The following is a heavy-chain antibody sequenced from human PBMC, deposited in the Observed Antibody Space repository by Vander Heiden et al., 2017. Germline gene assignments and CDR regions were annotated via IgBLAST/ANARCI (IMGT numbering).Heavy chain of an antibody. CDR1: GFTFSSYE. V-gene: IGHV3-48*03. CDR2: ISSSGSTI. CDR3: ARMDLLERRRDFDY. J-gene: IGHJ4*02. Sequence: EVQLVESGGGLVQPGGSLRLSCAASGFTFSSYEMNWVRQAPGKGLEWVSYISSSGSTIYYADSVKGRFTISRDNAKNSLYLQMNSLRAEDTAVYYCARMDLLERRRDFDYWGQGTLVTVSS. D-gene: IGHD1-1*01.